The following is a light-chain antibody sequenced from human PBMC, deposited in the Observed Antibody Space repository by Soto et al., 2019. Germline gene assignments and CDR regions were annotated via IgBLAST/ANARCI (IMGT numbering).Light chain of an antibody. J-gene: IGLJ1*01. CDR1: SSNIGAGYD. CDR2: GNT. CDR3: LSYDKSLSGYV. Sequence: QSVLTQPPSVSGAPGQSLTLSCTWSSSNIGAGYDVHWYQQLPGAAPKVVIYGNTNRPSGVPDRFSGSKSGPSASLVITGLQAEDEADYYCLSYDKSLSGYVFGAGTKVTVL. V-gene: IGLV1-40*01.